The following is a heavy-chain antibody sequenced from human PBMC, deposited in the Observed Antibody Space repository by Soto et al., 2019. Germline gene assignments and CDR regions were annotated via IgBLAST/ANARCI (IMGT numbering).Heavy chain of an antibody. Sequence: SVKVSCKASGVTFSSYAISWVRQAPGQGLEWMGGIIPIFGTANYAQKFQGRVTITADKSTSTAYMELSSLRSEDTAVYYCARGVGATSYYYYYGMDVWGQGTTVTVSS. CDR3: ARGVGATSYYYYYGMDV. J-gene: IGHJ6*02. D-gene: IGHD1-26*01. V-gene: IGHV1-69*06. CDR1: GVTFSSYA. CDR2: IIPIFGTA.